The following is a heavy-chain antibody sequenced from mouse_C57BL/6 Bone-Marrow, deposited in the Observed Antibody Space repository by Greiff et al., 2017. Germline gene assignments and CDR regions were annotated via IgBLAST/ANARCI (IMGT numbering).Heavy chain of an antibody. CDR2: ISDGGSYT. CDR1: GFTFSSYA. D-gene: IGHD1-1*01. CDR3: ARVLYYGLDY. J-gene: IGHJ2*01. V-gene: IGHV5-4*03. Sequence: EVKLMESGGGLVKPGGSLKLSCAASGFTFSSYAMSWVRQTPEKRLEWVATISDGGSYTYYPDTVKARFTISSDNAKNNLYLQMSHLKSEDTAMYYCARVLYYGLDYWGQGTTLTVSS.